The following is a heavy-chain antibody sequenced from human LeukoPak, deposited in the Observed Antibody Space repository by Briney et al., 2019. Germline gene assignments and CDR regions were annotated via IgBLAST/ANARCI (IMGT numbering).Heavy chain of an antibody. CDR1: GVSISSYY. CDR2: IYYSGST. V-gene: IGHV4-59*08. Sequence: SEALSLTCTVSGVSISSYYWSWIRQPPGKGLEWIGYIYYSGSTNYNPSLKSRVTISLDTSKNQFSLKLSSVSAADTAVYYCARHDGSSWYYAFDVWGQGTMVTVSS. CDR3: ARHDGSSWYYAFDV. J-gene: IGHJ3*01. D-gene: IGHD6-13*01.